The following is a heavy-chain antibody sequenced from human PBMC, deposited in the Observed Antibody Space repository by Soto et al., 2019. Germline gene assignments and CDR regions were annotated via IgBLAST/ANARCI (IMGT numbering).Heavy chain of an antibody. V-gene: IGHV6-1*01. CDR2: TYYRSRWYN. D-gene: IGHD4-4*01. Sequence: SQTLSLTCAISGDSVSSNSAAWNWIRQSPSRGLEWLGRTYYRSRWYNDYAVSVKSRITVNPDTSKNQFSLHLNSVTPEDTAVYYCARDPTSNRARYYYMDVWGKGTTVTVSS. J-gene: IGHJ6*03. CDR1: GDSVSSNSAA. CDR3: ARDPTSNRARYYYMDV.